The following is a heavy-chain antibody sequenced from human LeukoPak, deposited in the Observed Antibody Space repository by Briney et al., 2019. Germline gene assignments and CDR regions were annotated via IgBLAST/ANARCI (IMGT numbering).Heavy chain of an antibody. D-gene: IGHD1-20*01. CDR2: ISANNGNT. J-gene: IGHJ4*02. Sequence: ASVKVSCKASGYTFTSYGTSWVRQAPEQGVEWMGWISANNGNTNYAQKLQGRVTMTTDTSTSTAYMELRSLRSDDTAVYYCARAPPYNWKRWANLNEYWGQGTLVTVSS. V-gene: IGHV1-18*01. CDR1: GYTFTSYG. CDR3: ARAPPYNWKRWANLNEY.